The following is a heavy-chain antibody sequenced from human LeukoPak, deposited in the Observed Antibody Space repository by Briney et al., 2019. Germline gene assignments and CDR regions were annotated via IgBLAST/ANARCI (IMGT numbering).Heavy chain of an antibody. CDR2: IYWDDDK. CDR1: GFSLSTSGVG. D-gene: IGHD3-16*01. V-gene: IGHV2-5*02. CDR3: AQQYSDYGDYWFDP. J-gene: IGHJ5*02. Sequence: SGPTLVNPTQTLTLTCTCSGFSLSTSGVGVGWIRQPPGKALEWLALIYWDDDKRYSPSLKSRLTITKDTSKNQVVLTMTNMDPVDTTTYYCAQQYSDYGDYWFDPWGQGTLVTASS.